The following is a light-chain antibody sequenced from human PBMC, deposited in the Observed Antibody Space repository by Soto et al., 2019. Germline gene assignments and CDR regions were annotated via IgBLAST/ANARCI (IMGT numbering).Light chain of an antibody. CDR2: GAS. V-gene: IGKV3-15*01. J-gene: IGKJ1*01. CDR1: QSVSSSY. CDR3: QQYNNWPRT. Sequence: EVVLRRAPDTLSLSPGASATISFGSSQSVSSSYLAWYQQKPGQAPRLLIYGASTRATGIPARFSGSGSGTEFTLTINSLQSEDFAVYYCQQYNNWPRTFGQGTKV.